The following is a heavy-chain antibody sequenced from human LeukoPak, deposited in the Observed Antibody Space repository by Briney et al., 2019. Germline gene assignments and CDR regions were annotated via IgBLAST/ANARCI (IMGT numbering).Heavy chain of an antibody. V-gene: IGHV1-46*01. CDR3: ARADPRSGGRGPLFDY. CDR2: INPSGGST. J-gene: IGHJ4*02. Sequence: ASVKVSCKASGYTFRSYYTHWVPHAPGQGLEWMGIINPSGGSTSYAQKFQGRVTMTRDTSASTVYMDLSSLRSEDTAVCYCARADPRSGGRGPLFDYWGQGTLVTVSS. CDR1: GYTFRSYY. D-gene: IGHD2-15*01.